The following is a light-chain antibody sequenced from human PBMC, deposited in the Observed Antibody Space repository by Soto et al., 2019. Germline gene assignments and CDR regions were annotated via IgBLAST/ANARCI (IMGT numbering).Light chain of an antibody. CDR1: QSVSKY. V-gene: IGKV3-11*01. CDR2: DAS. CDR3: QQRSNWRGT. Sequence: EIVLTQSPATLSLSPGERATLSCRASQSVSKYLAWYQQKPGQAPRLLIYDASNRATGIPARFSGSGSGTDFTLTISSPEAEDFAVYYCQQRSNWRGTFGGGTKVESK. J-gene: IGKJ4*01.